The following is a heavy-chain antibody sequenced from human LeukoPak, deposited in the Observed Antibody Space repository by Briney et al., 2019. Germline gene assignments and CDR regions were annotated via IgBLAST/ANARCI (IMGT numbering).Heavy chain of an antibody. D-gene: IGHD4-23*01. J-gene: IGHJ4*02. Sequence: ETLSLTCTVSGGSISSHYWSWIRQPPGKGLEWVANIKEDGSEINYVDSVKGRFTISRDNAKNSLYLQMNSLRVDDTAVYYCARDRGYSTFDYWGQGTLVTVSS. V-gene: IGHV3-7*01. CDR1: GGSISSHY. CDR3: ARDRGYSTFDY. CDR2: IKEDGSEI.